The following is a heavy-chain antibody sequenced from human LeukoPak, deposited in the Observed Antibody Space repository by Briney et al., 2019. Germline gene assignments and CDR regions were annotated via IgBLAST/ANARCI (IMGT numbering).Heavy chain of an antibody. CDR1: GASISSFY. J-gene: IGHJ4*02. V-gene: IGHV4-59*01. D-gene: IGHD7-27*01. CDR2: IYYTGHA. Sequence: SETLSLTCTVSGASISSFYWSWIRQPPGKGLEWIGYIYYTGHASYNPSLKSRVTISVDTSKNQFSLKLNSVTAADTAVYYCARRPTGDPKFDYWGQGTLVTVSS. CDR3: ARRPTGDPKFDY.